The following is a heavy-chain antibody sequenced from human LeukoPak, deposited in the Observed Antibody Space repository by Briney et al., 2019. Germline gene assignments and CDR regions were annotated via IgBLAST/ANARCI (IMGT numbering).Heavy chain of an antibody. CDR3: AKGQRNTAGWPHAY. D-gene: IGHD2/OR15-2a*01. CDR2: ISGSGSDT. J-gene: IGHJ4*02. CDR1: GFTFSSYA. V-gene: IGHV3-23*01. Sequence: GGSLRLSCAASGFTFSSYAKNWVRQAPGEGLEWFSDISGSGSDTYYADSVKGRFTSSRDNSKNTLFLHMNSLRAEDTAIYYCAKGQRNTAGWPHAYWGQGILVTVSS.